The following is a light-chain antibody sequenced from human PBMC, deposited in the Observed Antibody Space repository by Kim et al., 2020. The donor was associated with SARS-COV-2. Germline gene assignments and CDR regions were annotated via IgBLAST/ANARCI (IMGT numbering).Light chain of an antibody. Sequence: GGTVTLTCGLGSGSVSTSYYPSWYQQTPGQAPRTLIYSTNTRSSGVPDRFSGSILGNKAALTITGAQADDESDYYCVLYMGSGLGVFGGGTQLTVL. CDR3: VLYMGSGLGV. CDR1: SGSVSTSYY. V-gene: IGLV8-61*01. J-gene: IGLJ2*01. CDR2: STN.